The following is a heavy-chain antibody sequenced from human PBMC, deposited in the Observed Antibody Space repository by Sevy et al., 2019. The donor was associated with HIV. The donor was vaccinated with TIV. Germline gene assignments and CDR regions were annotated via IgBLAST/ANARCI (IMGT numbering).Heavy chain of an antibody. CDR1: GSTLTQLS. D-gene: IGHD3-22*01. J-gene: IGHJ4*02. Sequence: ASVKVSCKVSGSTLTQLSIHWVRQAPGKGLEWMGSFDPEDGETVYAQRFQGRVTMTEDTSTDTAYMRLSSLRSEDMAVYYCATTKDYYESSGSPFDYWGQGTLVTVSS. CDR3: ATTKDYYESSGSPFDY. CDR2: FDPEDGET. V-gene: IGHV1-24*01.